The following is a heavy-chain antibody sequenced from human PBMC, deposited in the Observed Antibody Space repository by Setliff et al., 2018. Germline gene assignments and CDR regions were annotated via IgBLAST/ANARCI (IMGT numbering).Heavy chain of an antibody. CDR3: ARGQFRNSGGLYS. CDR2: ISSDGGNK. V-gene: IGHV3-30-3*01. D-gene: IGHD1-7*01. J-gene: IGHJ5*02. CDR1: GFSFSSYA. Sequence: PGESLRLSCAASGFSFSSYAMHWVRQAPGKGLEWVAVISSDGGNKYYADSVEGRFTFSRDNSKNTLYLQMNSLRAEDTAVYYCARGQFRNSGGLYSWGQGTLVTVSS.